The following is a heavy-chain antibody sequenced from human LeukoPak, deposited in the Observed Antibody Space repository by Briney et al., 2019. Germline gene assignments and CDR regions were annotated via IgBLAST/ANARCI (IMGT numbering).Heavy chain of an antibody. CDR2: INPSGGST. V-gene: IGHV1-46*01. Sequence: ASEKVSCKASRYTFTSYYMHWVRQAPGQGLEWMGIINPSGGSTSYAQKFQGRVTMTRDTSTSTVYMELSSLRSEDTAVYYCARESVPTICIDYWGQGTLVTVSS. J-gene: IGHJ4*02. CDR1: RYTFTSYY. D-gene: IGHD3-9*01. CDR3: ARESVPTICIDY.